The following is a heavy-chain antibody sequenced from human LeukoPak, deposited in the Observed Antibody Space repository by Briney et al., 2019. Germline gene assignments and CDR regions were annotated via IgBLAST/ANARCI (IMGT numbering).Heavy chain of an antibody. CDR2: IYSGGST. CDR1: GFTVSSNY. J-gene: IGHJ6*02. Sequence: GGSLRLSCAASGFTVSSNYMSWVRQAPGKGLEWVSVIYSGGSTYYADTVKGRFTISRDNSKNTLYLQMNSLRAEDTAVYYCARSRRGSGYYFGLDVWGRGTTVTVSS. CDR3: ARSRRGSGYYFGLDV. D-gene: IGHD2-15*01. V-gene: IGHV3-53*01.